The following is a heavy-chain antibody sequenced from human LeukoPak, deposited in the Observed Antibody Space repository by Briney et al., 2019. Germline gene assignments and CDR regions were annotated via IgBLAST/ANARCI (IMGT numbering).Heavy chain of an antibody. CDR2: ISYDGSNK. CDR3: AKVRIVAYYYDSSGYSTFDY. D-gene: IGHD3-22*01. Sequence: GRSLRLSCAASGFTFSSYAMHWVRQAPGKGLEWVAVISYDGSNKYYADSVKGRFTISRDNSKNTLYLQMNSLRAEDTAVYYCAKVRIVAYYYDSSGYSTFDYWGQGTLVTVSS. J-gene: IGHJ4*02. V-gene: IGHV3-30-3*01. CDR1: GFTFSSYA.